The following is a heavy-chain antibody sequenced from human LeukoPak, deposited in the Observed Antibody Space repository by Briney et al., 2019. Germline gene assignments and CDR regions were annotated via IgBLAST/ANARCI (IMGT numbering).Heavy chain of an antibody. CDR3: ARESSGWYGSDY. CDR2: ISYDGSNK. Sequence: PGGSLRLSCAASGFTFSSYAMHWVRQAPGKGLEWVAVISYDGSNKYYADSVKGRFTISRDNSKNTLYLQMNSLRAEDTAVYYCARESSGWYGSDYWGQGTLVTVSS. D-gene: IGHD6-19*01. CDR1: GFTFSSYA. J-gene: IGHJ4*02. V-gene: IGHV3-30-3*01.